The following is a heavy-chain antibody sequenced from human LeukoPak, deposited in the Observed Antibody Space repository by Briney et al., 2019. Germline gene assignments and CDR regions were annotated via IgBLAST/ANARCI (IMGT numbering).Heavy chain of an antibody. CDR3: ARRQGCSSTSCPPDY. V-gene: IGHV5-51*01. D-gene: IGHD2-2*01. Sequence: PGESLKISCRGPGYSFNTYWIGWVRQMPGKGLEWMGIIYPGDSDTRYSQSFQGQVTMSADKSINTAYLQWSSLKASDTAMYYCARRQGCSSTSCPPDYWGQGTLVTVSS. CDR1: GYSFNTYW. J-gene: IGHJ4*02. CDR2: IYPGDSDT.